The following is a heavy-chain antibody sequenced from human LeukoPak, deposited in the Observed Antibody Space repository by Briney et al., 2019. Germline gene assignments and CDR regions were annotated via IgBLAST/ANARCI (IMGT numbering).Heavy chain of an antibody. CDR1: GYSFTSYW. CDR2: IYPSDSDT. CDR3: ARGGSSPGNWFDP. J-gene: IGHJ5*02. V-gene: IGHV5-51*01. D-gene: IGHD6-13*01. Sequence: GESLKISCKGSGYSFTSYWIGWVRHMPGKGLEWMGIIYPSDSDTRYSPSFLGQVIISADKSISTAYLQWGSLKASDTAMYYCARGGSSPGNWFDPWGQGTLVTVSS.